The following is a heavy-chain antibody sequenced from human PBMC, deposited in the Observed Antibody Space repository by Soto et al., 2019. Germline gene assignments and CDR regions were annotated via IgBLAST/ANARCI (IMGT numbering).Heavy chain of an antibody. D-gene: IGHD6-19*01. CDR3: ARQKSVAGIRD. CDR1: GGSISSGGYY. V-gene: IGHV4-31*03. Sequence: PSETLSLTCTVSGGSISSGGYYWSWIRQHPGKGLEWIGYIYYSGSTYYNPSLKSRVTISVDTSKNQFSLKLSSVTAADTAVYYCARQKSVAGIRDWGQGTLVTVAS. CDR2: IYYSGST. J-gene: IGHJ4*02.